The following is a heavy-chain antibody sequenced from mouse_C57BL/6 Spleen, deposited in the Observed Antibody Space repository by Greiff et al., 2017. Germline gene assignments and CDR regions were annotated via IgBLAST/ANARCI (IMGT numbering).Heavy chain of an antibody. CDR2: IYPGDGGT. CDR3: ARWGGLPSFAY. CDR1: GYAFSSSW. D-gene: IGHD2-4*01. Sequence: VQLQQSGPELVKPGASVKISCKASGYAFSSSWMNWVKQRPGQGLEWIGRIYPGDGGTNYNGKFKGKATLTADKSSSTAYMQLSSLTSEDYAVYFCARWGGLPSFAYWGQGTLVTVSA. V-gene: IGHV1-82*01. J-gene: IGHJ3*01.